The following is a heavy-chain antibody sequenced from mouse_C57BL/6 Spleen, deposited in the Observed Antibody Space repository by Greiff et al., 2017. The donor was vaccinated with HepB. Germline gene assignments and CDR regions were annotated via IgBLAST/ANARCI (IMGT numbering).Heavy chain of an antibody. D-gene: IGHD1-1*01. Sequence: QVQLQQPGAELVKPGASVKLSCKASGYTFTSYWMQWVKQRPGQGLEWIGEIDPSDSYTNYNQKFKGKATLTVDTSSSTAYMQLSSLTSEDSAVYYCARRGVLLRSYYYAMDYWGQGTSVTVSS. CDR3: ARRGVLLRSYYYAMDY. CDR2: IDPSDSYT. J-gene: IGHJ4*01. CDR1: GYTFTSYW. V-gene: IGHV1-50*01.